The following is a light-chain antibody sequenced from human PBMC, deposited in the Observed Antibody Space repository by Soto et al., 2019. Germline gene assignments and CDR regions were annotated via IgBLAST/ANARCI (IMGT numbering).Light chain of an antibody. V-gene: IGKV3-20*01. CDR1: QSLSGNY. J-gene: IGKJ1*01. CDR3: QHYGASPWT. Sequence: NVLTQSPGTLSLFPGETGSLSCRASQSLSGNYLAWYQQKPGQAPRVLIYRASIRATGISDRFSGSGSGTDFTLTISRLEPEDFAVYYCQHYGASPWTFGQGTKVDIK. CDR2: RAS.